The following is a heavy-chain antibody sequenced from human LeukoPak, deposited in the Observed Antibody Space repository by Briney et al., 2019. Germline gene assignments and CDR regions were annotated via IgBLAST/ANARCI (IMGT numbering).Heavy chain of an antibody. Sequence: GQSLQISCKGSGYSFTSYWTGWVRPMPRKGLEWMGIIYPGDSDTKYSPSFQGQVTISADKSTSTAYLQWSSLKASDTAMYYCARLPIVGATSWFDPWGQGTLVTVSS. CDR1: GYSFTSYW. V-gene: IGHV5-51*01. D-gene: IGHD1-26*01. CDR2: IYPGDSDT. CDR3: ARLPIVGATSWFDP. J-gene: IGHJ5*02.